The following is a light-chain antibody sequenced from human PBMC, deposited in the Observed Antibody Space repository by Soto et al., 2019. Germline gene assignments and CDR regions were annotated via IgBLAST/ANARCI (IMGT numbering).Light chain of an antibody. CDR2: GAS. CDR3: QQYNNWPLT. CDR1: QRISSN. V-gene: IGKV3D-15*01. J-gene: IGKJ4*01. Sequence: EIVMTQSPDTLSVSPGERATLSCRASQRISSNLAWYQQKPGQAPRLLIYGASTRATGVPARFSGSGSETDFTLTISNLQSEDCAVYYCQQYNNWPLTFGGGTKVEIK.